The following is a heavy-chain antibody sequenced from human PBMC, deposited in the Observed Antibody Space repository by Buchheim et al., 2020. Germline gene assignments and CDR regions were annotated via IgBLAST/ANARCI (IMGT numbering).Heavy chain of an antibody. V-gene: IGHV3-33*01. CDR2: IWYDGSNK. J-gene: IGHJ4*02. D-gene: IGHD2-15*01. CDR1: GFTFSSYG. Sequence: QVQLVESGGGVVQPGRSLRLSCAASGFTFSSYGMHWVRQAPGKGLEWVAVIWYDGSNKYYADSVKGRFTISRDHSKTTLYLQMNSLRAEDTAVYYCARDSRYCSGGSCYRYFDYWGQGTL. CDR3: ARDSRYCSGGSCYRYFDY.